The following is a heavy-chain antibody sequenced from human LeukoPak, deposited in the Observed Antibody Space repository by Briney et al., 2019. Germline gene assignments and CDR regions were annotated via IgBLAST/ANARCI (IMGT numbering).Heavy chain of an antibody. V-gene: IGHV4-61*02. J-gene: IGHJ3*01. CDR2: IYTSGST. CDR3: ASLVGALDAFDV. CDR1: GGSISSCSYH. Sequence: SETLSLTCTVSGGSISSCSYHWSWNRPPAGKGLVWIGRIYTSGSTNYNPSLKSRVTISVDTSKNQFSLKLSSVTAADTAVYYCASLVGALDAFDVWGQGTMVTVSS. D-gene: IGHD1-26*01.